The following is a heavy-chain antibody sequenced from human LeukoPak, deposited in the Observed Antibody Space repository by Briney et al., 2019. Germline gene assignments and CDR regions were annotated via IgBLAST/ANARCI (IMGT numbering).Heavy chain of an antibody. CDR1: GGSFSGYY. V-gene: IGHV4-34*01. Sequence: SETLSLTCAVYGGSFSGYYWSWIRQPPGKGLEWIGEINHSGSTNYNPSLKSRVTISVDTSKNQFSLKLSSVTAADTAVYYCAILPEGGSGGYYGGNFDYWGQGTLVTVSS. D-gene: IGHD3-10*01. CDR3: AILPEGGSGGYYGGNFDY. CDR2: INHSGST. J-gene: IGHJ4*02.